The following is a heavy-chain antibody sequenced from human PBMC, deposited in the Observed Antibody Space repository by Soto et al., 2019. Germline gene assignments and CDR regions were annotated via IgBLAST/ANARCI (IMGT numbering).Heavy chain of an antibody. J-gene: IGHJ5*02. CDR3: AREGDCSGGSCYSDWFDP. V-gene: IGHV1-18*01. CDR2: ISAYNGNT. Sequence: ASVKVSCKASGYTFTSYGISWVRQAPGQGLEWMGWISAYNGNTNYAQKLQGRVTMTTDTSTSTAYMELRSLRSDDTAVYYCAREGDCSGGSCYSDWFDPWGQGTLVTVSS. D-gene: IGHD2-15*01. CDR1: GYTFTSYG.